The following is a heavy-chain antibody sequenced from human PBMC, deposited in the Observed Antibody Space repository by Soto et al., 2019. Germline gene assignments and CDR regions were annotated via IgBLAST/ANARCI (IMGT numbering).Heavy chain of an antibody. D-gene: IGHD1-26*01. CDR2: IYSGGST. CDR3: ARAHAMGATLDAFDI. Sequence: GGSLRLSCAASGFTVSSNYMSWVRQAPGKGLEWVSVIYSGGSTYYADSVKGRFTISRDNSKNTLYLQMNSLRAEDTAVYYCARAHAMGATLDAFDIWGQGTMVTVSS. V-gene: IGHV3-53*01. J-gene: IGHJ3*02. CDR1: GFTVSSNY.